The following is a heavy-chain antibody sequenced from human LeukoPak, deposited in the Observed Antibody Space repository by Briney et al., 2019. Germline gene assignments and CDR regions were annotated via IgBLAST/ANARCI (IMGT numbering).Heavy chain of an antibody. CDR2: IYPSGNT. J-gene: IGHJ5*02. CDR1: RGSTSTYY. CDR3: ARGRDGYDS. D-gene: IGHD5-24*01. Sequence: SETLSLTCTVSRGSTSTYYWSWIRQPAGKGLEWIGRIYPSGNTNFNPSLMSRVTMSVDTPRNQFSLKLTSVAAADTAIYYCARGRDGYDSWGQGTLVTVSS. V-gene: IGHV4-4*07.